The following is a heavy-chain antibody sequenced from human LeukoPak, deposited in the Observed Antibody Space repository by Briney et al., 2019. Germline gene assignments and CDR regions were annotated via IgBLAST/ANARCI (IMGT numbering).Heavy chain of an antibody. J-gene: IGHJ4*02. D-gene: IGHD1-26*01. Sequence: GGSLRLSCAASGFTFSNYLMTWVRQAPGKGLEWVANIKQDGSDKHFLDSVKGRFTISRDNARDSLYLQMNSLRAEDTAVYYCARISYGGTYFLDYWGQGTQVTVSS. CDR2: IKQDGSDK. CDR1: GFTFSNYL. CDR3: ARISYGGTYFLDY. V-gene: IGHV3-7*05.